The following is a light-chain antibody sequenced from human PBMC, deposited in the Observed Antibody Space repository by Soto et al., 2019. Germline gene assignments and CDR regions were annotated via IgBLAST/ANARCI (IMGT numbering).Light chain of an antibody. V-gene: IGKV2-28*01. J-gene: IGKJ4*01. CDR1: QSLLHSNGYNC. Sequence: DTVMTQSPLSLPVTPGEPASISCRSSQSLLHSNGYNCLDWYLQKPGQSPQLLIYLGSNRASGVPDRFSGSGSGTDFTLKISRVEAEDVGVYYCMQALQAPRSFGGGTKVEIK. CDR2: LGS. CDR3: MQALQAPRS.